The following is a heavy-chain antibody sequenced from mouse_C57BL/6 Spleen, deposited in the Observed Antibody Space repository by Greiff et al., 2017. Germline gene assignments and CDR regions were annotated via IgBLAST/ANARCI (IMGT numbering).Heavy chain of an antibody. D-gene: IGHD2-3*01. CDR2: ISYDGSN. CDR3: ARDDGYHDY. CDR1: GYSITSGYY. V-gene: IGHV3-6*01. Sequence: EVQLVESGPGLVKPSQSLSLTCSVTGYSITSGYYWNWIRQFPGNKLEWMGYISYDGSNNYNPSLKNRISITRDTSKNQFFLKLNYVTTEDTATYYCARDDGYHDYWGQGTTLTVSS. J-gene: IGHJ2*01.